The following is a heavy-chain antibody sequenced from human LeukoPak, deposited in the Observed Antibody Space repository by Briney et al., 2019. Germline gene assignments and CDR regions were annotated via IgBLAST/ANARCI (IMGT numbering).Heavy chain of an antibody. J-gene: IGHJ4*02. CDR3: ARGDYGEDY. D-gene: IGHD4-17*01. Sequence: SETLSLTCAVYGGSFSGYYWSWIRQPPGKGLEWIGEINHSGSTNYNPSLKSRVTISVDTSKNQFSLKLSSVTAADTAVYYGARGDYGEDYWGQGTLVTVSS. V-gene: IGHV4-34*01. CDR1: GGSFSGYY. CDR2: INHSGST.